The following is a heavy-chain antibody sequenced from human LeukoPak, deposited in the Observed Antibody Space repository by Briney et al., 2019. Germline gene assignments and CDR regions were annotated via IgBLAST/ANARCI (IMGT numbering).Heavy chain of an antibody. CDR3: AKTTVTTSLPFHY. CDR1: GFTFSSYE. J-gene: IGHJ4*02. Sequence: GGSLRLSCAASGFTFSSYEMNWVRQAPGKGLEWVSYISSSGSTIYYADSVKGRFTISRDNAKNSLYLQMNSLRAEDTAVYYCAKTTVTTSLPFHYWGQGTLVTVSS. CDR2: ISSSGSTI. D-gene: IGHD4-17*01. V-gene: IGHV3-48*03.